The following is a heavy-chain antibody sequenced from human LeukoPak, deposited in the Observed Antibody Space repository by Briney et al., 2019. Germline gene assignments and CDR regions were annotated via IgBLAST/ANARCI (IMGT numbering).Heavy chain of an antibody. J-gene: IGHJ4*02. CDR1: GGTFSSYA. CDR3: ARDGYGGYVAHFDY. Sequence: SVKVSCKASGGTFSSYAISWVRQAPGQGLEWMGRIIPIYGTANYAQKFQGRVTITTDESTSTAYMELSSLRSEDTAVYFCARDGYGGYVAHFDYWGQGTLVTVSA. CDR2: IIPIYGTA. D-gene: IGHD4-17*01. V-gene: IGHV1-69*05.